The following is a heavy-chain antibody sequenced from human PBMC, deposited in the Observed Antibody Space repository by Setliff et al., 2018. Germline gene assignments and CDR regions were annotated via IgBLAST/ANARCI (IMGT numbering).Heavy chain of an antibody. J-gene: IGHJ6*03. V-gene: IGHV1-69*06. CDR3: ARSAIRGTTKKYYYYMDV. CDR1: GGTFANKP. D-gene: IGHD1-7*01. CDR2: IIPIFGTA. Sequence: SVKVSCKASGGTFANKPISWVRQAPGQGLEWMGGIIPIFGTANYARKFQARVTITVDKSTNTAYMELRSLTSKDTAVYYCARSAIRGTTKKYYYYMDVWGKGTTVTVSS.